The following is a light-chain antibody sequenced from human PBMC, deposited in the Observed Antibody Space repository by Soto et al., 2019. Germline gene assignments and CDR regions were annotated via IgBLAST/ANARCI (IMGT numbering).Light chain of an antibody. V-gene: IGKV3-11*01. J-gene: IGKJ4*01. CDR1: QSVSNY. CDR2: DAS. CDR3: QQHINRLS. Sequence: EIVLTQSPATLSLSPGERATLSCRASQSVSNYLAWYQQKPGQAPRLLIHDASTRATGIPARFSGSGSGTDFTLTITTLEHDDFAVYYCQQHINRLSFGGGTKVEIK.